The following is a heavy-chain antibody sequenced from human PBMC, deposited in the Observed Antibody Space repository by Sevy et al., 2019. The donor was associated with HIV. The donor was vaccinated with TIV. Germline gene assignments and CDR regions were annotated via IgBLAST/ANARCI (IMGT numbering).Heavy chain of an antibody. V-gene: IGHV3-23*01. Sequence: GGSLRISCAASGFTFRNYAMNWVRQAPGKGLEWVSGISGTGGSGDKTNYADSVKGRFTISRDDSKNSLYLQLNTLRAEDTAIYYCARKYDSSGYFDYRGQGTLVTVSS. J-gene: IGHJ4*02. CDR3: ARKYDSSGYFDY. CDR1: GFTFRNYA. D-gene: IGHD3-22*01. CDR2: ISGTGGSGDKT.